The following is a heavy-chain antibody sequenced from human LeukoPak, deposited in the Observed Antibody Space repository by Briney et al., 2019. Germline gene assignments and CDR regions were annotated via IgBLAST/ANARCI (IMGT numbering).Heavy chain of an antibody. J-gene: IGHJ4*02. V-gene: IGHV1-18*01. D-gene: IGHD3-10*01. CDR1: GYTFASYG. Sequence: ASVTVSCKTSGYTFASYGVSWVRQAPGQGLEWMAWISPYNDNTNYAQKLQGRVTLTTDTSTSTAYMELRSLRSDDTAVYYCARHYYGSGTYYHFDSWGQGTLVTVSS. CDR3: ARHYYGSGTYYHFDS. CDR2: ISPYNDNT.